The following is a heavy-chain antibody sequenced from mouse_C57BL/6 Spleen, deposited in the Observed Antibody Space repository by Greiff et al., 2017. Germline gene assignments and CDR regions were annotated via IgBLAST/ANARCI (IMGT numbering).Heavy chain of an antibody. CDR3: AKAASGPYYFDY. CDR1: GFTFSDYG. D-gene: IGHD3-2*02. J-gene: IGHJ2*01. V-gene: IGHV5-17*01. Sequence: EVKLVESGGGLVKPGGSLKLSCAASGFTFSDYGMHWVRQAPEKGLEWVAYISSGSSTIYYADTVKGRFTISRDNAKNTLFLQMTSLRSEDTAMYYCAKAASGPYYFDYWGQGTTLTVSS. CDR2: ISSGSSTI.